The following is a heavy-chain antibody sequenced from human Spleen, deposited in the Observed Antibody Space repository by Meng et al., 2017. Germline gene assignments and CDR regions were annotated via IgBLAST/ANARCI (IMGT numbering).Heavy chain of an antibody. CDR2: TYYRSKWYN. CDR1: GDSVSNISAA. Sequence: HAHLQQSCPGLVKPSHTPSLTCAISGDSVSNISAAWNWIRQSPSRGLEWLGRTYYRSKWYNDFAVSVKSRITINADTSKNQFSLQLNSVTPEDTAVYYCAREYSSTFDYWGQGTLVTVSS. J-gene: IGHJ4*02. CDR3: AREYSSTFDY. V-gene: IGHV6-1*01. D-gene: IGHD6-13*01.